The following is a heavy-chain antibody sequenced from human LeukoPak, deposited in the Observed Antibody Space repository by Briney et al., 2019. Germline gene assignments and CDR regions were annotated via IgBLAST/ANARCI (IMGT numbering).Heavy chain of an antibody. CDR3: AREGVTIFGVVIEYYYYYMDV. Sequence: ASVKVSCKASGYTFTSYGISWVRQAPGQGLEWMGWVSAYNGNTNYAQKLQGRVTMTTDTSTSTAYMELRSLRSDDTAVYYCAREGVTIFGVVIEYYYYYMDVWGKGTTVTVSS. CDR2: VSAYNGNT. CDR1: GYTFTSYG. D-gene: IGHD3-3*01. J-gene: IGHJ6*03. V-gene: IGHV1-18*01.